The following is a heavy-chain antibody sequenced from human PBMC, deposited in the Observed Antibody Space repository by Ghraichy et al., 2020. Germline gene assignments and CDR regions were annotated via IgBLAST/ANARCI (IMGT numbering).Heavy chain of an antibody. CDR2: IYTSGST. Sequence: SETLSLTCTVSGGSISSYYWSWIRQPAGKGLEWIGRIYTSGSTNYNPSLKSRVTMSVDTSKNQFSLKLSSVTAADTAVYYCARGSREYGDNAIDYWGQGTLVTVSS. J-gene: IGHJ4*02. D-gene: IGHD4-17*01. CDR1: GGSISSYY. CDR3: ARGSREYGDNAIDY. V-gene: IGHV4-4*07.